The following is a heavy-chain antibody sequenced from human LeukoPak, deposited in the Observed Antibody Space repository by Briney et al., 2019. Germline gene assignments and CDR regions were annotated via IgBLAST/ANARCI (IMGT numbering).Heavy chain of an antibody. V-gene: IGHV1-2*02. CDR1: GYTFTGYY. Sequence: ASVKVSCKASGYTFTGYYMHWVRQAPGQGLEWMGWINPNSGGTNYAQKFQGRVTMTRDTSISTAYMELSRLRSDDTAVYYCAGDEVGPGTWSCFDPWGQGTLFPVSS. CDR2: INPNSGGT. CDR3: AGDEVGPGTWSCFDP. D-gene: IGHD1-1*01. J-gene: IGHJ5*02.